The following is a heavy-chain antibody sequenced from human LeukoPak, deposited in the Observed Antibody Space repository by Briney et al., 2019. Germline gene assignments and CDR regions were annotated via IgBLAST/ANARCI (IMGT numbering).Heavy chain of an antibody. CDR1: GVTFSSYA. D-gene: IGHD1-1*01. V-gene: IGHV3-30*04. CDR3: AREIHNWNDPGWFDP. CDR2: ISYDGSNK. Sequence: GGSLRLSCAASGVTFSSYAMHWVRQAPGKGLEWVAVISYDGSNKYYADSVKGRFTISRDNSKNTLYLQMNSLRAEDTAVYYCAREIHNWNDPGWFDPWGQGTLVTVSS. J-gene: IGHJ5*02.